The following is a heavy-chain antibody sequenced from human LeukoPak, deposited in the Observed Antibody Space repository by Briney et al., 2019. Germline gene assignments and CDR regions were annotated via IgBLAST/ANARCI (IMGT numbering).Heavy chain of an antibody. J-gene: IGHJ3*02. Sequence: SETMSLTWTVSGGSISSYYWSWIRQPPGKGLEWIGYIDYSGSPNYNPSLKSRVTISVDTSKNQFSLKLSSVTAADTAVYYCAREAPQDYDSSGYGLGAFDIWGQGTMVTVSS. V-gene: IGHV4-59*01. D-gene: IGHD3-22*01. CDR3: AREAPQDYDSSGYGLGAFDI. CDR1: GGSISSYY. CDR2: IDYSGSP.